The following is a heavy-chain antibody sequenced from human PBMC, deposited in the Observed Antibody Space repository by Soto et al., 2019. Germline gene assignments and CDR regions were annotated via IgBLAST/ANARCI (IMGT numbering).Heavy chain of an antibody. V-gene: IGHV1-8*01. Sequence: ASVKVSCKASGYTFTSYDINWVRQATGQGLELMGWMNPNSGNTGYAQKFQGRVTMTRNTSISTAYMELSSLRSEDTAVYYCARNHGAGITIFGVVIYYYYGMDVWGQGTTVTVYS. D-gene: IGHD3-3*01. CDR1: GYTFTSYD. CDR2: MNPNSGNT. J-gene: IGHJ6*02. CDR3: ARNHGAGITIFGVVIYYYYGMDV.